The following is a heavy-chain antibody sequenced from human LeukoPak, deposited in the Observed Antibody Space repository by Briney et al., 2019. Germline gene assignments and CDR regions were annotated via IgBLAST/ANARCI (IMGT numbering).Heavy chain of an antibody. J-gene: IGHJ4*02. CDR3: AKDGKKYGSTWDFGY. Sequence: TGGSLRLSCAASGFTFSNFAVILVRQAPGEGLGGVSGISGCGAGTYHADTVKGRFTISRVNSKNTLFLQVNSLRAEDTAVYYCAKDGKKYGSTWDFGYWGQGTLVTVSS. CDR2: ISGCGAGT. V-gene: IGHV3-23*01. CDR1: GFTFSNFA. D-gene: IGHD6-13*01.